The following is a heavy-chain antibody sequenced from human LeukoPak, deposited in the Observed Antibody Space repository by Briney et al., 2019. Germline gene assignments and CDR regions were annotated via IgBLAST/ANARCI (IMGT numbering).Heavy chain of an antibody. Sequence: GGSLRLSCAASGFTFSSYGMPWVRQAPGKGLEWVAFIRYDGSNKYYADSVKGRFTISRDNSKNTLYLQMNSLRAEDTAVYYCAPTPRLTYYFDYWGQGTLVTVSS. V-gene: IGHV3-30*02. J-gene: IGHJ4*02. CDR1: GFTFSSYG. D-gene: IGHD3-22*01. CDR3: APTPRLTYYFDY. CDR2: IRYDGSNK.